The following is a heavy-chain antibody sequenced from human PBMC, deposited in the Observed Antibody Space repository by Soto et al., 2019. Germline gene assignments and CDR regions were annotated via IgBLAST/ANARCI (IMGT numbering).Heavy chain of an antibody. Sequence: EAQLLESGGGLVQPGGSLRLSCAASGITLKNYAMNWVRQAPGKGLEWVSAISASGGDTYYADSVKGRFTISRDRSQNTLYLQMDSLRAEDTAIYYCAKCAWRISGWCNWIDPWGQGTLVIVSS. CDR1: GITLKNYA. D-gene: IGHD6-19*01. V-gene: IGHV3-23*01. CDR3: AKCAWRISGWCNWIDP. J-gene: IGHJ5*02. CDR2: ISASGGDT.